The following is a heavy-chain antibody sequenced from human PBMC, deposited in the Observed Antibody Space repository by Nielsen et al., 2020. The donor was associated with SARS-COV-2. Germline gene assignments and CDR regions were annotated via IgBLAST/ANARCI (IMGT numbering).Heavy chain of an antibody. J-gene: IGHJ6*02. CDR1: GYTFTSYD. Sequence: ASVKVSCKASGYTFTSYDINWVRQATGQGLEWMGWMNPNSGNTGYAQMFQGRVTMTRDTSISTAYMELSSLRSEDTAVYYCVRGLLFYSGSGSFEPNYYYAMDVWGQGTTLTVSS. D-gene: IGHD3-10*01. CDR2: MNPNSGNT. V-gene: IGHV1-8*01. CDR3: VRGLLFYSGSGSFEPNYYYAMDV.